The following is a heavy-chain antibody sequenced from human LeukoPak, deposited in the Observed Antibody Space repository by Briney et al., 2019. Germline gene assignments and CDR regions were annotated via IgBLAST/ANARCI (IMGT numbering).Heavy chain of an antibody. V-gene: IGHV4-59*01. J-gene: IGHJ6*03. CDR1: GASFSTNY. CDR2: VFDSGST. D-gene: IGHD1-1*01. Sequence: SETLSLACSVSGASFSTNYWSWVRQPPGRGLEWIGYVFDSGSTNYNPSLKSRVTISVDTSTKQFSLRLSSVTAADTAVYYCARLYQQSKWKYYYYYMDVWGKGTAVTVSS. CDR3: ARLYQQSKWKYYYYYMDV.